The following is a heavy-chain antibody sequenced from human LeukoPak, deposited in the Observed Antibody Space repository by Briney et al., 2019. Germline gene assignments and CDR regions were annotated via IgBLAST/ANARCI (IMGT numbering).Heavy chain of an antibody. Sequence: GGSLRLSCAASGFIVSSYTMHWVRQAPGKGLEWVAVISYDGSNQYYADSVKGRFSISRDNSKNTLYLQMNNLRAEDTAVYYCAKHWSYCSTTSCFFNYYYYYMDVWGKGTTVTVSS. V-gene: IGHV3-30-3*02. CDR1: GFIVSSYT. D-gene: IGHD2-2*01. J-gene: IGHJ6*03. CDR2: ISYDGSNQ. CDR3: AKHWSYCSTTSCFFNYYYYYMDV.